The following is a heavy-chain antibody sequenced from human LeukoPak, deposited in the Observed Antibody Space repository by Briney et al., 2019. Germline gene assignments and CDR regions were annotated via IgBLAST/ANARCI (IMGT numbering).Heavy chain of an antibody. D-gene: IGHD6-6*01. CDR2: ISGSGDST. J-gene: IGHJ6*03. V-gene: IGHV3-23*01. CDR3: AKLSSSSYYYYYYMDV. Sequence: GGSLRLSCAASGFTFSSYAMRWVRQAPGKGLEWVSAISGSGDSTYYADSVKGRFTISRDNSKNTLYLQMNSLRAEDTAVYYCAKLSSSSYYYYYYMDVWGKGTTVTVSS. CDR1: GFTFSSYA.